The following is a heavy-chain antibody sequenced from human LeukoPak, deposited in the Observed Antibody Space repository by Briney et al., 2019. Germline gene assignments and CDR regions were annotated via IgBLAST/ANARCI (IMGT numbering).Heavy chain of an antibody. CDR2: ISSSSSYI. CDR1: GSTFSSYS. D-gene: IGHD6-13*01. CDR3: AKVSSSSWYEHFDY. V-gene: IGHV3-21*04. J-gene: IGHJ4*02. Sequence: GGSLRLSCAASGSTFSSYSMNWVRQAPGKGLEWVSSISSSSSYIYYADSVKGRFTISRDNSKNTLYLQMNSLRAEDTAVYYCAKVSSSSWYEHFDYWGQGTLVTVSS.